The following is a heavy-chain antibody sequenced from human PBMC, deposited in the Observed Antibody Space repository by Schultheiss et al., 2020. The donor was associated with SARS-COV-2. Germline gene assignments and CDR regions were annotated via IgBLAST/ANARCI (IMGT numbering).Heavy chain of an antibody. J-gene: IGHJ4*02. Sequence: GESLKISCAASGFTFSGYGMHWVRQAPGKGLEWVGFIRSKVYGGTTEYAASVKGRFIISRDDSKSIAYLQMNSLKTEDTAVYYCSRRSLAARQYNYWGQGTLVTVSS. V-gene: IGHV3-49*04. CDR3: SRRSLAARQYNY. CDR1: GFTFSGYG. D-gene: IGHD6-6*01. CDR2: IRSKVYGGTT.